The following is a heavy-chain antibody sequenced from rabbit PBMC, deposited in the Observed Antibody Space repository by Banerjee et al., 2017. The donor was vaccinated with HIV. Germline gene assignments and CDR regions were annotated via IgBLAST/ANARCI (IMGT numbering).Heavy chain of an antibody. CDR1: GFSFSSGYD. CDR3: ARDTSSSFSSYGMDL. D-gene: IGHD1-1*01. CDR2: IYGGFDYT. J-gene: IGHJ6*01. Sequence: QEQLEESGGDLVKPEGSLTLTCTASGFSFSSGYDMCWVRQAPGKGLEWIGCIYGGFDYTYYASWAKGRFTFSKTSSTTVTLHMTSLTAADTATYFCARDTSSSFSSYGMDLWGPGTLVTVS. V-gene: IGHV1S45*01.